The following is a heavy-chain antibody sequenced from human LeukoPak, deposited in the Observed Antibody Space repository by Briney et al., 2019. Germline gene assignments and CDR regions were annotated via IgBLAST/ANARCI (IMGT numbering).Heavy chain of an antibody. D-gene: IGHD3-10*01. V-gene: IGHV4-34*01. Sequence: SETLSLTCAVYGGSFSGYYWSWIRQPPGKGLEWIGEINHSGSTNYNPSLKSRVTISVDTSKNQFSLKLSSVTAADTAVYYCARGRPLYYYGSETPRWFDPWGQGTLVTVSS. CDR1: GGSFSGYY. CDR2: INHSGST. J-gene: IGHJ5*02. CDR3: ARGRPLYYYGSETPRWFDP.